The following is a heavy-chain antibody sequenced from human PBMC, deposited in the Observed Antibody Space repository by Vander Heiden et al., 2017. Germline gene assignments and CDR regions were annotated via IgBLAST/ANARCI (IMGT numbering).Heavy chain of an antibody. CDR2: IIPIFGTA. CDR3: AREVGSSSSHYYYYYGMDV. CDR1: GGTFSSYA. Sequence: QVQLVQSGAEVKKPGSSVKVSCKATGGTFSSYAISWVRQAPGQGLEWMGGIIPIFGTANYAQKCQGRVTITADESTSTADMELSSLRSEDTAVYYCAREVGSSSSHYYYYYGMDVWGQGTTVTVSS. V-gene: IGHV1-69*01. D-gene: IGHD6-6*01. J-gene: IGHJ6*02.